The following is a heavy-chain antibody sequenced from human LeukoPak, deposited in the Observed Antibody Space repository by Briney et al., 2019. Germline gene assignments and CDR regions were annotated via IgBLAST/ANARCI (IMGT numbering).Heavy chain of an antibody. CDR2: INHSGST. J-gene: IGHJ4*02. CDR3: ARGPVLWFGEFDY. Sequence: SETLSLTCAVYGGSFSGYYWSWIRQPPGKGLEWIGEINHSGSTNYNPPLKSRVTISVDTSKNQSSLKLSSVTAADTAVYYCARGPVLWFGEFDYWGQGTLVTVSS. V-gene: IGHV4-34*01. CDR1: GGSFSGYY. D-gene: IGHD3-10*01.